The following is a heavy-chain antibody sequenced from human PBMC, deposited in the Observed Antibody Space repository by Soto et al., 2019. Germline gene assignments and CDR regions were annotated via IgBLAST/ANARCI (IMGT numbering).Heavy chain of an antibody. D-gene: IGHD2-21*02. J-gene: IGHJ4*02. CDR1: GFTYSNYW. V-gene: IGHV3-7*01. CDR3: VRAICGDFQFDS. Sequence: EVQLVESGGGLVQPGGSLRLSCAASGFTYSNYWMSWVRQAPGRGLEWVANIKQDGSEKYYVDSVRGRFTISRDNAKNPLYLQMNSLRAEDMAVYYCVRAICGDFQFDSWGQGTLVTVSS. CDR2: IKQDGSEK.